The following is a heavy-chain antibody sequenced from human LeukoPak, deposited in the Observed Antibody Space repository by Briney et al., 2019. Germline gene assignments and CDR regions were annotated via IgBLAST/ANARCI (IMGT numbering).Heavy chain of an antibody. J-gene: IGHJ4*02. CDR1: GYTFTYYY. Sequence: ASVKVSCKTSGYTFTYYYMHWVRQAPGQGLEWMGWISAYNGNTNYAQKLQGRVTMTTDTSTSTAYMELRSLRSDDTAVYYCARVRTTIDYWGQGTLVTVSS. CDR2: ISAYNGNT. D-gene: IGHD1-1*01. CDR3: ARVRTTIDY. V-gene: IGHV1-18*01.